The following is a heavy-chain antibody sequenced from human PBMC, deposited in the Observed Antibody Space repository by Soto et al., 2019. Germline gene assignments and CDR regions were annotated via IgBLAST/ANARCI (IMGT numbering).Heavy chain of an antibody. CDR3: ASAPTRGYSNFDS. D-gene: IGHD3-22*01. CDR1: GGSISSGGYY. J-gene: IGHJ4*02. Sequence: SETLSLTCTVSGGSISSGGYYWNWIRQHPGKCMEWIGYIYHSGSTYYNSSLKSRVTISVDTSKNQFSLKMSSVTAADTAVYYCASAPTRGYSNFDSWGQGTLVTVSS. V-gene: IGHV4-31*03. CDR2: IYHSGST.